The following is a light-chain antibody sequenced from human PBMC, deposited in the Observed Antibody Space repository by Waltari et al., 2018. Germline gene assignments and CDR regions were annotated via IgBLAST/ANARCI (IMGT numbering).Light chain of an antibody. CDR2: AAS. J-gene: IGKJ5*01. V-gene: IGKV1-39*01. Sequence: DIQMTKSTSSLTASVGDRVSINCRASQSINKSLNWYQQRPGKAPKVLIYAASNLQSGVPSRFSGSGSGTDFTLTISSLQPEDFATYYCQQSYSAPTITFGQGTRLEIK. CDR3: QQSYSAPTIT. CDR1: QSINKS.